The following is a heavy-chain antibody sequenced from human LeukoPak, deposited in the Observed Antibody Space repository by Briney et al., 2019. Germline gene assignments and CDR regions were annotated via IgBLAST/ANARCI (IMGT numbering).Heavy chain of an antibody. Sequence: SETLSLTCNVSGGSISSYYWTWIRQPPGKGLEWIGYIYYSGSTNYNPSLKSRVTISVDTSKNQFSLKLSSVTAADTAVYYCAREMTTDAFDIWGQGTMVTVSS. J-gene: IGHJ3*02. D-gene: IGHD4-11*01. CDR1: GGSISSYY. V-gene: IGHV4-59*01. CDR3: AREMTTDAFDI. CDR2: IYYSGST.